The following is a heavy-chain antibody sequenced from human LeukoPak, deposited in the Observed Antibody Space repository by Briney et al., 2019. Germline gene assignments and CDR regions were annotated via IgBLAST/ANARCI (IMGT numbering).Heavy chain of an antibody. CDR1: GYTFTSYY. J-gene: IGHJ5*02. V-gene: IGHV1-46*01. D-gene: IGHD6-6*01. Sequence: ASVKVSCKASGYTFTSYYMHWVRQAPGQGLEWMGIINPSGGSTSYAQKFQGRVTMTRDMSTSTVYMELSSLRSEDTAVYYCARDRHPNWFDPCDQRTLVTVSS. CDR3: ARDRHPNWFDP. CDR2: INPSGGST.